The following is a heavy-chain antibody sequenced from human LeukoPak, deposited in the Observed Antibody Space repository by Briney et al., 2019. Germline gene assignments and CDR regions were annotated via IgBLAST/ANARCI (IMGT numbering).Heavy chain of an antibody. D-gene: IGHD3-10*01. V-gene: IGHV4-59*01. Sequence: SETLSLTCAVYGGSFSAYYWSWIRQPPGKGLEWIGYIYYSGSTNYNPSLKSRVTISVDTSKNQFSLKLSSVTAADTAVYYCARGPGSSNQLDYWGQGTLVTVSS. CDR2: IYYSGST. CDR1: GGSFSAYY. J-gene: IGHJ4*02. CDR3: ARGPGSSNQLDY.